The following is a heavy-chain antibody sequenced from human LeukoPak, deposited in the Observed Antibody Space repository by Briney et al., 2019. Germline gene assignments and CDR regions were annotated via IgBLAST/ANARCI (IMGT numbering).Heavy chain of an antibody. CDR2: INPNSGGT. D-gene: IGHD1-14*01. Sequence: ASVKVSSTASGYTFTGYYMHWVRQAPGQGLEWMGWINPNSGGTNYAQKFQGRVTMTRDTSISTAYMELSRLRSDDTAVYYCARSAVPERFDYRGQGTLVTVSS. J-gene: IGHJ4*02. V-gene: IGHV1-2*02. CDR1: GYTFTGYY. CDR3: ARSAVPERFDY.